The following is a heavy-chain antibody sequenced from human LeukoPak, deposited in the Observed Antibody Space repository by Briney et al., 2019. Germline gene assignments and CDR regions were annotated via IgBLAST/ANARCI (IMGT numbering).Heavy chain of an antibody. Sequence: GASVKVSCKASGYTFTSYYMHWVRQAPGQGLEWMGIINPSGGSTSYAQKFQGRVTMTRDTSTSTVYMELSSLRSEDTAVYYCASPPDCSSTSCYTHDRDYYFDYWGQGTLVTVSS. CDR3: ASPPDCSSTSCYTHDRDYYFDY. CDR1: GYTFTSYY. CDR2: INPSGGST. J-gene: IGHJ4*02. V-gene: IGHV1-46*01. D-gene: IGHD2-2*02.